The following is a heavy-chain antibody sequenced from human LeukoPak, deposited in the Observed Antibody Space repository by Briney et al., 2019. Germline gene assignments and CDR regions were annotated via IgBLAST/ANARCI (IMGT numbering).Heavy chain of an antibody. CDR2: ISVDSGHT. V-gene: IGHV1-18*01. CDR1: GYSFRTYG. CDR3: ARCGFISGWYCGIAD. J-gene: IGHJ1*01. D-gene: IGHD6-19*01. Sequence: ASVKVSCKASGYSFRTYGISWVRQAPGQGLEWMGWISVDSGHTYYAQNLQARVTMTADTSTSTAYMELRNLRPDDTAVYFCARCGFISGWYCGIADWGQGTLVTVSS.